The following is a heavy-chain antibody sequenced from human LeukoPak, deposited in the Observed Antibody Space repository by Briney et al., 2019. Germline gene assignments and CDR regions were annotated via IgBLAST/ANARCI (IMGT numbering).Heavy chain of an antibody. CDR2: ISGSGGST. CDR1: GFTFSSYA. J-gene: IGHJ5*02. D-gene: IGHD3-3*01. Sequence: HPGGSLRLSCAASGFTFSSYAMSWVRQAPGKGLEWVSAISGSGGSTYYADSVKGRFTISRDNSKNTLYLQMNSPRAEDTAVYYCAKEALGFLEWFPNNWFDPWGQGTLVTVSS. V-gene: IGHV3-23*01. CDR3: AKEALGFLEWFPNNWFDP.